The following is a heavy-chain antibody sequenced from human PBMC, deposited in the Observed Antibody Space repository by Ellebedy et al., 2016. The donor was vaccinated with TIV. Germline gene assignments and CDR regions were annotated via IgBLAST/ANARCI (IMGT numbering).Heavy chain of an antibody. CDR1: GFTFSSYG. CDR3: ARDDVPWALGQWLLSFQH. Sequence: PGGSLRLSCAASGFTFSSYGMHWVRQAPGKGLEWVAVIWYDGSNKYYADSVKGRFTISRDNSKNTLYLQMNSLRAEDTAVYYCARDDVPWALGQWLLSFQHWGQGTLVTVSS. V-gene: IGHV3-33*08. J-gene: IGHJ1*01. CDR2: IWYDGSNK. D-gene: IGHD6-19*01.